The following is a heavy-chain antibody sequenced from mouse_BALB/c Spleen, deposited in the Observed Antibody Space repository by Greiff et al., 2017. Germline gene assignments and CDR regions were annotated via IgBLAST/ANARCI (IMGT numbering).Heavy chain of an antibody. J-gene: IGHJ2*01. CDR2: IDTSDSYT. CDR1: GYTFTDYW. Sequence: VKLQESGAELVKPGASVKMSCKASGYTFTDYWMHWVKQRPGQGLEWIGAIDTSDSYTSYNQKFKGKATLTVDESSSTAYMQLSSLTSEDSAVYYCARYGNYYLDYWGQGTTLTVSS. CDR3: ARYGNYYLDY. V-gene: IGHV1-69*02. D-gene: IGHD2-1*01.